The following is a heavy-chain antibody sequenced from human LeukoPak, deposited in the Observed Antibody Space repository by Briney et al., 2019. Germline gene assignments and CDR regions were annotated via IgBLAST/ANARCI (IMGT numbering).Heavy chain of an antibody. D-gene: IGHD6-19*01. CDR1: GGSISSSSYY. Sequence: SETLSLTCTVSGGSISSSSYYCGWIRHAPGKGLEWIGSIYYSGSTYYNPSLKSRVTISVDTSKHQFSLKLSSVTAADTAVYYCARPSGYSSGYFDYWGQGTLVTVSS. V-gene: IGHV4-39*01. J-gene: IGHJ4*02. CDR2: IYYSGST. CDR3: ARPSGYSSGYFDY.